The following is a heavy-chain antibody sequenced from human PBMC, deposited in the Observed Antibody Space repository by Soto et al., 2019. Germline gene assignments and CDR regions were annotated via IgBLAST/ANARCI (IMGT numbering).Heavy chain of an antibody. Sequence: SETLSLTCSVSGGSISGSYWSWIRQSPGKGLEWLGYVYYTGSTNYSPSLRSRVSISVDTSKNEFPLRLSSVTAADTAVYFCARSVAVPGAHIDYWGQGTQVTVSS. CDR3: ARSVAVPGAHIDY. CDR2: VYYTGST. V-gene: IGHV4-59*01. J-gene: IGHJ4*02. D-gene: IGHD6-19*01. CDR1: GGSISGSY.